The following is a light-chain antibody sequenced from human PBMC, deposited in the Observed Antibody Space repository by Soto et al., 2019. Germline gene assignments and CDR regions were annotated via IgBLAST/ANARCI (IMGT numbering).Light chain of an antibody. Sequence: EIVQKNTPATLSLSPRSRSTISCWSSQSVSSYLAWHQQKPGQAPRLLIYDASNRATGIPDRFSGSGSGTDFTLTISRLEPEDFAVYYCHQYGISPPVTFGQGTRLEIK. J-gene: IGKJ5*01. CDR3: HQYGISPPVT. CDR2: DAS. V-gene: IGKV3-20*01. CDR1: QSVSSY.